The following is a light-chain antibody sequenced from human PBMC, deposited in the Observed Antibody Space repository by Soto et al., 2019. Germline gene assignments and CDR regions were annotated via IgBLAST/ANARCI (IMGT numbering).Light chain of an antibody. CDR3: QSWGTGIHVV. J-gene: IGLJ3*02. CDR2: LNSDGIH. CDR1: SGHSSYA. V-gene: IGLV4-69*01. Sequence: QLVLTQSPSASASLGASVKLTCTLSSGHSSYAIACHQQQPEKGPRYLMKLNSDGIHSKGDGIPDRFSGSSSGAERYLTSSSLQSEDEADYYCQSWGTGIHVVFGGGTKLTVL.